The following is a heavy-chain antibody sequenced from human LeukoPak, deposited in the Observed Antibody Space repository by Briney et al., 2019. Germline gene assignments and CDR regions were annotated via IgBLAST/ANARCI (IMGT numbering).Heavy chain of an antibody. CDR3: ARQYSSGATE. CDR1: GGSISSSCYY. CDR2: IYYSGST. Sequence: SETLSLTCTVSGGSISSSCYYGCWLRHPPGRLEWIGSIYYSGSTYYNPSLKSRVTISVDTSKNQFSLKLSSVTAADTAVYYCARQYSSGATEWGQGTLVTVSS. J-gene: IGHJ4*02. D-gene: IGHD2-15*01. V-gene: IGHV4-39*01.